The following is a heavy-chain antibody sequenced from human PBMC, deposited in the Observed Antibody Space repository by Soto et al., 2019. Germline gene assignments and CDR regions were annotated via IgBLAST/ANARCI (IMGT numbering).Heavy chain of an antibody. Sequence: EVQLVESGGGLVRPGGSLRLSCTASGFTFTNAWMHWVRQAPGKGLEWIGRLKSKTDGGATDYASPVKGRFTISRDDSKNTLYLQMNSLNTEDSAVYYGTAPEDTAEWYGNYAFDIWGHGTMVTVSS. CDR1: GFTFTNAW. D-gene: IGHD3-10*01. CDR3: TAPEDTAEWYGNYAFDI. CDR2: LKSKTDGGAT. V-gene: IGHV3-15*01. J-gene: IGHJ3*02.